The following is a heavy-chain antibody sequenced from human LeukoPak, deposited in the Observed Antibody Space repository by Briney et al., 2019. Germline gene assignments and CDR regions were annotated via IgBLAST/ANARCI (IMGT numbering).Heavy chain of an antibody. CDR1: GGSFSGYY. CDR2: INHTGST. CDR3: ARGYKLSAYYYYYYMDV. Sequence: PSETLSLTCAVYGGSFSGYYWSWIRQPPGKGLEWIGEINHTGSTNYNPSLKSRVTISVDTSKNQFSLKLSSVTAADTAVCYCARGYKLSAYYYYYYMDVWGKGTTVTVSS. J-gene: IGHJ6*03. D-gene: IGHD1-14*01. V-gene: IGHV4-34*01.